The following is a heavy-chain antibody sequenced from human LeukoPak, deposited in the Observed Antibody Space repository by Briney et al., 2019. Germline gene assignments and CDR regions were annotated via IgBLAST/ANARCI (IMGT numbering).Heavy chain of an antibody. Sequence: GSLRLSCAASGFTFDYYGMSWLGQAPGKGLEWVSGINWNGGSTGYADSVKGRFTISRDNAKNSLYLQMNSLRAEDTALYYCARGTLKAAATDFDYWGQGTLVTVSS. CDR1: GFTFDYYG. D-gene: IGHD6-13*01. CDR2: INWNGGST. CDR3: ARGTLKAAATDFDY. J-gene: IGHJ4*02. V-gene: IGHV3-20*04.